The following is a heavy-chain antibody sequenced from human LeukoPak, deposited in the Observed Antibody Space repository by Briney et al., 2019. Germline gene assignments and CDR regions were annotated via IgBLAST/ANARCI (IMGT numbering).Heavy chain of an antibody. D-gene: IGHD1-26*01. Sequence: ASVKVSCKGSGYTFTSYDINWVRHATGQRLEWMGWMNPNSGNTGYVQKFQGRVTMTRNTSISTAYMELSSLRSEDTAVYYCVRRASGSHFDYWGQGFLVTVSS. V-gene: IGHV1-8*01. CDR3: VRRASGSHFDY. J-gene: IGHJ4*02. CDR1: GYTFTSYD. CDR2: MNPNSGNT.